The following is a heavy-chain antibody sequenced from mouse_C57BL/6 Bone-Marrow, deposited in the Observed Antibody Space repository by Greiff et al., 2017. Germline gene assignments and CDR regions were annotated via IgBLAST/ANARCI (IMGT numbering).Heavy chain of an antibody. V-gene: IGHV1-64*01. CDR2: IHPNSGST. D-gene: IGHD3-3*01. CDR3: ARDGGTGY. Sequence: VQLQPPGAELVKPGASVKLSCKASGYTFTSYWMHWVKQRPGQGLEWIGMIHPNSGSTNYNEKFKSKATLTVDKASSTAYMQLSSLTSEESAVYYCARDGGTGYWGQGTTLTVSS. J-gene: IGHJ2*01. CDR1: GYTFTSYW.